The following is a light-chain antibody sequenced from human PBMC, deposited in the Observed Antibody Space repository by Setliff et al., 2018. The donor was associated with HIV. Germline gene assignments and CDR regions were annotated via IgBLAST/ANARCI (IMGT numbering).Light chain of an antibody. CDR2: DVS. V-gene: IGLV2-14*03. Sequence: QSVLTQPASVSGSPGQSITISCTGTSSDVGGYNYVSRYQQHPGKAPKLMIYDVSNRPSGVSNRFSGSKSGNTASLTISGLQAEDEADYYCISCTSSTVVFGGGTKVTVL. CDR3: ISCTSSTVV. CDR1: SSDVGGYNY. J-gene: IGLJ2*01.